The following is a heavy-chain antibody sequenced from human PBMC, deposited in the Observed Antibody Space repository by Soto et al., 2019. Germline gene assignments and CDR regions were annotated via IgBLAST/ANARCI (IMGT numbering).Heavy chain of an antibody. J-gene: IGHJ4*02. CDR3: ARGYCSGGSCYPMPFDY. D-gene: IGHD2-15*01. V-gene: IGHV1-18*01. CDR2: ISAYNGNT. CDR1: GYTFTSYG. Sequence: ASVKVSCKASGYTFTSYGISWVRQAPGQGLEWMGWISAYNGNTNYAQKLQGRVTMTTDTSTSTAYMELRSLRSDDTAVYYCARGYCSGGSCYPMPFDYWGQGTLVTVSS.